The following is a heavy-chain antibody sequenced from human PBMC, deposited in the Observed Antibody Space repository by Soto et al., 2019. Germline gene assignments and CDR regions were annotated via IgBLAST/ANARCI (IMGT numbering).Heavy chain of an antibody. J-gene: IGHJ6*02. CDR2: IDHSGST. V-gene: IGHV4-34*01. CDR1: GGSFSGYY. D-gene: IGHD3-9*01. CDR3: ARGRGYDILTGYYYYYGMDV. Sequence: SETLSLTCAVYGGSFSGYYWSWIRQPPGKGLEWIGEIDHSGSTNYNPSLKSRVTISVDTSKNQFSLKLSSVTAADTAVYYCARGRGYDILTGYYYYYGMDVWGQGTTVTVSS.